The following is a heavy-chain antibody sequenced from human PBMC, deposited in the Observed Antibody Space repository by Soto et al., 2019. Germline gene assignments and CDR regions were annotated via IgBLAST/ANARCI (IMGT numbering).Heavy chain of an antibody. Sequence: QVQVVQSGAEVKKPGASVKVSCKASGYTFTSYGISWVRQAPGQGLEWMGWINPYNGNTQYADKFAGRVTVTADTSTTTSFMEVPSLTADDTAVFYCARVGVGLAASRVWTRWGQGTLVAVSS. J-gene: IGHJ4*02. CDR3: ARVGVGLAASRVWTR. CDR2: INPYNGNT. D-gene: IGHD6-13*01. V-gene: IGHV1-18*01. CDR1: GYTFTSYG.